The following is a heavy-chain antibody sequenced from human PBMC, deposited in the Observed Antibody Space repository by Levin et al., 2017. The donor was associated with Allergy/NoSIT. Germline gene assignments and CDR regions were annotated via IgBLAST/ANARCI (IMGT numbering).Heavy chain of an antibody. V-gene: IGHV3-7*01. D-gene: IGHD6-6*01. Sequence: ETLSLTCAASGFTFSNYWMSWVRQAPGKGLEWVANIKEDGSEKYYVDSVKGRFTISRDNAKNSLYLQMSSLRAEDTAVYYCARDPPPVAARFDSWGQGSLVTVSS. CDR2: IKEDGSEK. CDR1: GFTFSNYW. J-gene: IGHJ4*02. CDR3: ARDPPPVAARFDS.